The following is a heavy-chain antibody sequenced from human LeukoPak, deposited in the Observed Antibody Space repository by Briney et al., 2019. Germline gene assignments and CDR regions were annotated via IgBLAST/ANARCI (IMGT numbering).Heavy chain of an antibody. J-gene: IGHJ3*02. Sequence: ASVKVSFKASGYTFAKFYIHWVRQAPGQGLEWMGIINPSGGTTSYAQKFQGRVSMTRDTSTSTVYMELSSLRSEDTAVYYCARDNRGERTPGWGYGGFDTWGQGTMVSVSS. D-gene: IGHD3-16*01. CDR1: GYTFAKFY. CDR3: ARDNRGERTPGWGYGGFDT. CDR2: INPSGGTT. V-gene: IGHV1-46*01.